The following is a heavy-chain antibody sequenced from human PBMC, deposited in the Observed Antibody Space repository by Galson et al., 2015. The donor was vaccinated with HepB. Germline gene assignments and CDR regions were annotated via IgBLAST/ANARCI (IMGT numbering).Heavy chain of an antibody. CDR2: IKSKTDGGTT. CDR1: GFTFSNAW. Sequence: SLRLSCAASGFTFSNAWMSWVRQAPGKGLEWVGRIKSKTDGGTTDYAAPVKGRFTISRDDSKNTLYLQMNSLKTEDTAVYYCTTEDDYVWGSYRSALDYWGQGTLVTVSS. D-gene: IGHD3-16*02. CDR3: TTEDDYVWGSYRSALDY. V-gene: IGHV3-15*01. J-gene: IGHJ4*02.